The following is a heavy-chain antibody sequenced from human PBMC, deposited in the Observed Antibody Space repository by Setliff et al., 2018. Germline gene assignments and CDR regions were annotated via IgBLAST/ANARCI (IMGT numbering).Heavy chain of an antibody. CDR3: AKSHSSWPIFIDY. Sequence: GGSLRLSCAASGITFRTYSLNWVRQAPGRGLEWISFISSDSRTTYYADSVKGRFTISRDNAKNTLDLQMNSLRAEDSAVYYCAKSHSSWPIFIDYWGQGTLVTVSS. CDR1: GITFRTYS. D-gene: IGHD6-13*01. V-gene: IGHV3-48*01. CDR2: ISSDSRTT. J-gene: IGHJ4*02.